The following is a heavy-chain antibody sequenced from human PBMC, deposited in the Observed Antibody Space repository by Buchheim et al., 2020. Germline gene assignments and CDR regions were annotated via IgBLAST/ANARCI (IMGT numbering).Heavy chain of an antibody. CDR3: AREYYDFWSGYYSRSQYYYYGMDV. D-gene: IGHD3-3*01. CDR2: INPNSGGT. J-gene: IGHJ6*02. CDR1: GYTFTGYY. V-gene: IGHV1-2*04. Sequence: QVQLVQSGAEVKKPGASVKVSCKACGYTFTGYYMHWVRQAPGQGLEWMGWINPNSGGTNYAQKFQGWVTMTRDTSISTAYMELSRLRSDDTAVYYCAREYYDFWSGYYSRSQYYYYGMDVWGQGTT.